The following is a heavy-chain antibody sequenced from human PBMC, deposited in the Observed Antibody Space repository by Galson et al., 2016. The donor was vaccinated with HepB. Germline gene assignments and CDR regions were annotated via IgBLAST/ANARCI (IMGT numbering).Heavy chain of an antibody. D-gene: IGHD3-10*01. CDR2: MYNSGNT. CDR3: TSGLVRGVISF. J-gene: IGHJ1*01. V-gene: IGHV4-31*03. Sequence: TLSLTCTVSGGSISSGGYSWTWIRQYPGKGLEWIGYMYNSGNTYYNSFFRSRVTISVDMSKNQFSLKLSSVTAADTAVYHCTSGLVRGVISFWGQGFLVSVSS. CDR1: GGSISSGGYS.